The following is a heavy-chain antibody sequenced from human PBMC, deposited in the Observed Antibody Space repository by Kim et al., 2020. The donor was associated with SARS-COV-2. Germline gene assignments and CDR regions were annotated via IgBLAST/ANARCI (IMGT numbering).Heavy chain of an antibody. CDR2: INPNSGGT. CDR1: GYTFTGYY. D-gene: IGHD3-3*01. J-gene: IGHJ4*02. V-gene: IGHV1-2*02. CDR3: ARGEDYDFWSCYYSYFDY. Sequence: ASVKVSCKASGYTFTGYYMHWVRQAPGQGLEWMGWINPNSGGTNYAQKFQGRVTMTRDTSISTAYMELSSLRSDDTAVYYCARGEDYDFWSCYYSYFDYWGQGTLVTVSS.